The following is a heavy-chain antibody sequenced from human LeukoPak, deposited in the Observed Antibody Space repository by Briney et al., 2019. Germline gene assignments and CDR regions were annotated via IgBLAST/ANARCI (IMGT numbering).Heavy chain of an antibody. Sequence: SETLSLTCDVSGGSISRYLWSWIRQPAGKGLEWLGRIHTSGTTTYSPSFQSRVTMSIDTSKKQISLRLSSVTAADTAVYYCARLIVVVTAYIDYWGQGILVTVSS. CDR1: GGSISRYL. CDR2: IHTSGTT. J-gene: IGHJ4*02. D-gene: IGHD2-21*02. V-gene: IGHV4-4*07. CDR3: ARLIVVVTAYIDY.